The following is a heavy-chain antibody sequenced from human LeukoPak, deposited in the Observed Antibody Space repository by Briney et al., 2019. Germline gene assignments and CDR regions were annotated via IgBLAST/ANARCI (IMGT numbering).Heavy chain of an antibody. V-gene: IGHV6-1*01. CDR2: TYYKSKWYN. D-gene: IGHD3-3*02. Sequence: SQTLSLTCAISGDSVSSNSAAWSWIRQSLSRGLEWLGRTYYKSKWYNDYELSVKSRITISPDTSRNQFSLQLNSLTPEDTAVYYCARGHPFYRTYFDYWGQGTLVTVSS. CDR1: GDSVSSNSAA. J-gene: IGHJ4*02. CDR3: ARGHPFYRTYFDY.